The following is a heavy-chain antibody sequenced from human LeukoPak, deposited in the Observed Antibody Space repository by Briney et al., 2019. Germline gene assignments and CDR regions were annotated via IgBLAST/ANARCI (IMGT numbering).Heavy chain of an antibody. CDR3: ARAPSGRFGKYFQH. D-gene: IGHD6-19*01. V-gene: IGHV3-66*01. J-gene: IGHJ1*01. Sequence: GGSLRLSCAASGFTVRSNYMSWVRQAPGKGLEWVSVIYSGGSTYYADSVKGRFTISRDNSKNTLYLQMNSLRAEDTAVYYCARAPSGRFGKYFQHWGQGTLVTVSS. CDR1: GFTVRSNY. CDR2: IYSGGST.